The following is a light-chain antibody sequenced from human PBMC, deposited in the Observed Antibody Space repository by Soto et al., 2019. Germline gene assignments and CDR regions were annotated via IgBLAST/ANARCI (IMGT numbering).Light chain of an antibody. CDR1: QSVSGRY. Sequence: EIVLTQSPGTLSLSPGERATLSCRASQSVSGRYLAWYQQKPGKAPMPLIYGASSRASGIPDRFSGSGSGTDFTLTISRLEPEDFAVYYCQQYGSTPWTFGQGTKVEIK. V-gene: IGKV3-20*01. J-gene: IGKJ1*01. CDR3: QQYGSTPWT. CDR2: GAS.